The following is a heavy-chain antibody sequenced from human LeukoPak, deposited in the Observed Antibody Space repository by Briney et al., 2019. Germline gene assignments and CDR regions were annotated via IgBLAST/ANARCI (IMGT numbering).Heavy chain of an antibody. CDR1: GGSISSDNHY. D-gene: IGHD3-10*01. Sequence: SETLSLTCTVSGGSISSDNHYWIWIRQPAGKGLEWIGRLSTSGSPYYSPSLKSRVTMSVDTSKNQFSLRLTSVTAADTAMYYCARAKRRGSGELFIDHWGQGTLVIVSS. CDR3: ARAKRRGSGELFIDH. V-gene: IGHV4-61*02. CDR2: LSTSGSP. J-gene: IGHJ4*02.